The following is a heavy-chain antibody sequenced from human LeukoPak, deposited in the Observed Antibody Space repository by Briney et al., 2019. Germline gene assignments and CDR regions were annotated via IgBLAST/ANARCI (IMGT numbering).Heavy chain of an antibody. CDR3: ASLDLGYYMDV. V-gene: IGHV1-2*02. J-gene: IGHJ6*03. Sequence: ASAKVSCKASGYTFTGYYMHWGRQSPGQGLEWMGWINPNSGSTNYAQKFQGRVTMTRDTSISTAYIELSRLRSDDTAVYYCASLDLGYYMDVWGKGTTVTVSS. CDR1: GYTFTGYY. CDR2: INPNSGST.